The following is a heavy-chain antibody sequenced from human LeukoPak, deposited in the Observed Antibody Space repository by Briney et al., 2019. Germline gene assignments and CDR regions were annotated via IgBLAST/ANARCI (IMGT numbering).Heavy chain of an antibody. Sequence: SETLSLTCTVSGGSISSGGYYWSWIRQPPGKGLEWIGYIYYSGSTNYNPSLKSQVTISVDTSKNQFSLKLSSVTAADTAVYYYARAAVTPMYYYYYYGMDVWGQGTTVTVSS. V-gene: IGHV4-61*08. J-gene: IGHJ6*02. D-gene: IGHD4-23*01. CDR3: ARAAVTPMYYYYYYGMDV. CDR2: IYYSGST. CDR1: GGSISSGGYY.